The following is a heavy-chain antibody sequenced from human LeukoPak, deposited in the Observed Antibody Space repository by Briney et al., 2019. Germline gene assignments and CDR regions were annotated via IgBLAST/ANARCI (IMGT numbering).Heavy chain of an antibody. CDR2: IYSSGST. CDR1: GGSIRGYY. V-gene: IGHV4-59*01. J-gene: IGHJ4*02. CDR3: ARGSGWFYY. Sequence: SETLSLTCTVSGGSIRGYYWSWIRQPPGKGLEWIGYIYSSGSTNYNPSLKSRVTMSVDTSKNQFSLNLTSVTAADTAVYYCARGSGWFYYWSQGTLVTVSS. D-gene: IGHD6-19*01.